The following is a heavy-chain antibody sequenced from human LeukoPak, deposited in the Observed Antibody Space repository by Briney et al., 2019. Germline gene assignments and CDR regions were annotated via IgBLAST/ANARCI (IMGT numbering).Heavy chain of an antibody. V-gene: IGHV3-74*01. CDR2: IKSDGSNY. J-gene: IGHJ6*02. Sequence: VSRIKSDGSNYYAASVKGRFTIFRDNAKNTLYLQMNSLRAEDTAVYYCARGMSGYYGMDVWGQGTTVTVSS. CDR3: ARGMSGYYGMDV.